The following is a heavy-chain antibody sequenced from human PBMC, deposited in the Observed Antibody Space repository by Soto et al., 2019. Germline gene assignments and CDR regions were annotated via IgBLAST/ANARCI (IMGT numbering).Heavy chain of an antibody. CDR2: IIPIFGTA. V-gene: IGHV1-69*12. Sequence: QVQLVQSGAEVKKPGSSVKVSCTASGGTFSSYAISWVRQAPGQELGRMGGIIPIFGTANYAEKFQGRVTITADESTSTAYMELSSLRSEDTAVYYCARGGRSSSWYSLDYYYGMDVWGQGTTVTVSS. D-gene: IGHD6-13*01. CDR3: ARGGRSSSWYSLDYYYGMDV. CDR1: GGTFSSYA. J-gene: IGHJ6*02.